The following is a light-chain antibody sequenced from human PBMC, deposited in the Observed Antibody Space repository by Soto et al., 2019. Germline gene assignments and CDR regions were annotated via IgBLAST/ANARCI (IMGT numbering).Light chain of an antibody. CDR3: PQSGCPCVT. V-gene: IGKV3-20*01. CDR1: QSVSSIY. J-gene: IGKJ1*01. CDR2: DVS. Sequence: EIVLTQSPGTLHLSTGERAILSCRANQSVSSIYLAWYQQKPGQAPRLLIYDVSSSATGIPDRFSGSGPGTDFTLTISRLEPPELAVYYCPQSGCPCVTCGQGTKV.